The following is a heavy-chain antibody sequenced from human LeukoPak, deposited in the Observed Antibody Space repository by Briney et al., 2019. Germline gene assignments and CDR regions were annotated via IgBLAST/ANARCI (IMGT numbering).Heavy chain of an antibody. J-gene: IGHJ5*02. Sequence: SETLSLTCTVSGGSINNYYWSWIRQPPGEGLGWIGYISYSGNTNYNPSLKSRVTISVDTSKNEFSLKLTSVTAADTAVYYCARRMGGDYGHWFDPWGQGTLVTVST. V-gene: IGHV4-59*08. CDR3: ARRMGGDYGHWFDP. CDR2: ISYSGNT. CDR1: GGSINNYY. D-gene: IGHD4-17*01.